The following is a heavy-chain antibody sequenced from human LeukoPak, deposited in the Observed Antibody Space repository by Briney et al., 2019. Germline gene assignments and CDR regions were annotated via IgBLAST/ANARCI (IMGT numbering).Heavy chain of an antibody. Sequence: GGSLRLSCAASGFTFSSYAMSWVRQAPGKGLEWVSAISGSGGSTYYADSVKGRFTISRDNSKNTLYLQMNNLRAEDTAVYYCAKDHQLLYDAFDIWGQGTMVTVSS. CDR1: GFTFSSYA. CDR2: ISGSGGST. J-gene: IGHJ3*02. CDR3: AKDHQLLYDAFDI. D-gene: IGHD2-2*01. V-gene: IGHV3-23*01.